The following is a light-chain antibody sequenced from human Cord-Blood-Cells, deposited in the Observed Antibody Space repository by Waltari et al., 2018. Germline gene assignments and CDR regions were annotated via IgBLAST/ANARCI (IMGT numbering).Light chain of an antibody. Sequence: DIQMTQSPSSLSASVGDRVTITCQASQDISNYLNWYQQKPGKAPKLLIYDASNLETGVPSRCSGSGSGTDFTFTIISLQPEDIATYYCQQYDNLPFTFGPGTKVDIK. CDR1: QDISNY. J-gene: IGKJ3*01. CDR2: DAS. CDR3: QQYDNLPFT. V-gene: IGKV1-33*01.